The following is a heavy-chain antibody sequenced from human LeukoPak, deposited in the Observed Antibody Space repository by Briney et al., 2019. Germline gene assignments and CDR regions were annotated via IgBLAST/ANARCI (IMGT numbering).Heavy chain of an antibody. J-gene: IGHJ3*02. D-gene: IGHD3-10*01. CDR1: GYSISSGYY. V-gene: IGHV4-38-2*01. CDR3: ASSESITMVRDDAFDI. Sequence: SETLSLTCAVSGYSISSGYYWGWIRQPPGKGLEWIGSIYHSGSTYYNPSLKSRVTISVDTSKNQFSLKLSSVTAADTAVYYCASSESITMVRDDAFDIWGQGAMVTVSS. CDR2: IYHSGST.